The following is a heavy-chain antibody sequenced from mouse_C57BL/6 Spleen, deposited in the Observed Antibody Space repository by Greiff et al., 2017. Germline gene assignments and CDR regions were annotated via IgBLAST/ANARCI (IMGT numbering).Heavy chain of an antibody. CDR3: TRERDFDY. Sequence: QVQLQQSGAELVRPGASVTLSCKASGYTFTDYDMHWVKQTPVHGLEWIGAIDPETGGTAYNQKFKGKAILTADNSSSTAYMELRSLTSEDSAVYYCTRERDFDYWGQGTTLTVSS. CDR1: GYTFTDYD. J-gene: IGHJ2*01. V-gene: IGHV1-15*01. CDR2: IDPETGGT.